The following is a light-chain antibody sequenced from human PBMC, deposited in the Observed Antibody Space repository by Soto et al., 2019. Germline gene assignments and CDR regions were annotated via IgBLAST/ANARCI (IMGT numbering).Light chain of an antibody. CDR1: QSVLYSSNNKKY. Sequence: DIVMTKYPDSLAVSVGERATIHCRSSQSVLYSSNNKKYLAWYQQKPGQPPKLLIYWASARESGVPDRFSGSGSGTDFTLTISSLQAEDVAVYYCQQYYRTPWTFGQGTKVDIK. CDR3: QQYYRTPWT. CDR2: WAS. J-gene: IGKJ1*01. V-gene: IGKV4-1*01.